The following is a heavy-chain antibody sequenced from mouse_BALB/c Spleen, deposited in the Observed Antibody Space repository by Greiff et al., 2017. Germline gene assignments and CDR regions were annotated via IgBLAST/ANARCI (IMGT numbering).Heavy chain of an antibody. CDR3: ARVIYYYGSSYAMDY. D-gene: IGHD1-1*01. V-gene: IGHV2-6-7*01. CDR2: IWGDGST. CDR1: GFSLTGYG. Sequence: VHLVESGPGLVAPSQSLSITCTVSGFSLTGYGVNWVRQPPGKGLEWLGMIWGDGSTDYNSALKSRLSISKDNSKSQVFLKMNSLQTDDTARYYCARVIYYYGSSYAMDYWGQGTSVTVSS. J-gene: IGHJ4*01.